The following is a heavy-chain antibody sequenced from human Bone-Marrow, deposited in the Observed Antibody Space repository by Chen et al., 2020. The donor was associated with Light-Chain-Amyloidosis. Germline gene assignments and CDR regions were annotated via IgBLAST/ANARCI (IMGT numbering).Heavy chain of an antibody. V-gene: IGHV3-7*01. Sequence: EGQLVQSGGGLVQPGGSLRRSCEASGFTFSGCWMSWVRQAPGKGLEWVANIKQSGSDKDYLESVKGRFTISRDNGKNSLYLQMNNLRAEDTAVYYCARVGDGSNRSEALEIWGQGTMVTVSS. J-gene: IGHJ3*02. CDR3: ARVGDGSNRSEALEI. CDR1: GFTFSGCW. D-gene: IGHD3-10*01. CDR2: IKQSGSDK.